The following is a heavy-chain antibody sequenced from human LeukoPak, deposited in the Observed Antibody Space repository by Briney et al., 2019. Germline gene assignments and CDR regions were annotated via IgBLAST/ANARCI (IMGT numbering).Heavy chain of an antibody. CDR1: GGSISSSSYY. CDR2: IYYSGST. J-gene: IGHJ4*02. Sequence: MSSETLSLTCTVSGGSISSSSYYWGWIRQPPGKGLEWIGSIYYSGSTYYNPSLKSRVTISVDTSKNQFSLKLRSVTAADTAVYYCARGQQLVPFDYWGQGTLATVSS. D-gene: IGHD6-13*01. V-gene: IGHV4-39*07. CDR3: ARGQQLVPFDY.